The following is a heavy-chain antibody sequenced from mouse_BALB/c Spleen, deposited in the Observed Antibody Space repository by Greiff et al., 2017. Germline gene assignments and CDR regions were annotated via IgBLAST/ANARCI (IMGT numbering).Heavy chain of an antibody. CDR3: TRDLYYGYDY. Sequence: EVMLVESGGGLVKPGGSLKLSCAASGFTFSSYTMSWVRQTPEKRLEWVATISSGGSYTYYPDSVKGRFTISRDNAKNTLYLQMSSLKSEDTAMYYCTRDLYYGYDYWGQGTTLTVSS. CDR1: GFTFSSYT. CDR2: ISSGGSYT. J-gene: IGHJ2*01. V-gene: IGHV5-6-4*01. D-gene: IGHD1-2*01.